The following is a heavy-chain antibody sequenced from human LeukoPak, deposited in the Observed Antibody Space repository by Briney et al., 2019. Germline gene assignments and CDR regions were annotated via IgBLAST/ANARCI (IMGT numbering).Heavy chain of an antibody. CDR2: IWYDGSNK. CDR3: ARDSPYYYYGMDV. CDR1: GFTFSSYG. Sequence: GGSLRLSCAASGFTFSSYGMHWVRQAPGKGLEWVAVIWYDGSNKYYADSVKGRFTISRDNSKNTLYLQMNSLGAEDTAVYYCARDSPYYYYGMDVWGQGTTVTVSS. J-gene: IGHJ6*02. V-gene: IGHV3-33*01.